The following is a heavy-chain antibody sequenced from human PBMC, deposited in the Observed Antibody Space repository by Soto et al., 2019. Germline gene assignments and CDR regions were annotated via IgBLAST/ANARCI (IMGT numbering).Heavy chain of an antibody. J-gene: IGHJ3*02. CDR2: IYPGDSDT. V-gene: IGHV5-51*01. CDR3: ARHWMPSTVYIVAAPAAFDI. CDR1: GYSFTSYW. Sequence: PGESLKISCKGSGYSFTSYWIGWVRQMPGKGLEWMGIIYPGDSDTRYSPSFQGQVTISADKSISTAYLQWSSLKASDTAMYYCARHWMPSTVYIVAAPAAFDIWGQGTMVTVSS. D-gene: IGHD5-12*01.